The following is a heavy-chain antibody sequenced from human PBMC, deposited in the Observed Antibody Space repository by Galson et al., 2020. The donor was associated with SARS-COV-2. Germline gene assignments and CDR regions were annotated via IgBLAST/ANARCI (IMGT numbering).Heavy chain of an antibody. D-gene: IGHD5-12*01. Sequence: GESLKISCAASGFTFSDYYMAWLRQAPGKGLEWVSYISNSGNTIHYADSVKGRFTISRDNAKNSLFLQMNSLRAEDTAVYYCAREWVATTLDYWGQGTLVTVSS. J-gene: IGHJ4*02. CDR2: ISNSGNTI. CDR3: AREWVATTLDY. V-gene: IGHV3-11*04. CDR1: GFTFSDYY.